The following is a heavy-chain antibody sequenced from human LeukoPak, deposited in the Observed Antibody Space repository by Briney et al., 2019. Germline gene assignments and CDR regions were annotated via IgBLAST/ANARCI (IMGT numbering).Heavy chain of an antibody. CDR2: TKQDGSEK. CDR1: GFTFSSYW. CDR3: ARPYSGSAKGTFDI. Sequence: PGGSLRLSCAASGFTFSSYWMSWVRQAPGKGLEWVANTKQDGSEKDYVDFVKGRFTISRDNAKNSLYLQMNSLRAEDTAVYYCARPYSGSAKGTFDIWGQGTMVTVSS. D-gene: IGHD1-26*01. J-gene: IGHJ3*02. V-gene: IGHV3-7*01.